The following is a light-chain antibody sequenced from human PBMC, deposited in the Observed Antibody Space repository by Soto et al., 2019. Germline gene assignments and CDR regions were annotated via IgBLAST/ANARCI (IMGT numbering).Light chain of an antibody. CDR3: SSYTSSSTIYV. J-gene: IGLJ1*01. Sequence: LTQPASVSGSPGQSITISCTGTSSDVGGYNYVSWYQQHPGKAPKLMIYDVSNRPSGVSNRFSGSKSGNTASLTISGLQAEDEADYYCSSYTSSSTIYVFGTGTKVTVL. CDR2: DVS. CDR1: SSDVGGYNY. V-gene: IGLV2-14*01.